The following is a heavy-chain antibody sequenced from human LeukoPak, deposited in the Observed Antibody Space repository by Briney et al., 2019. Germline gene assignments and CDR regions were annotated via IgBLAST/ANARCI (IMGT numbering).Heavy chain of an antibody. V-gene: IGHV1-3*04. Sequence: GASVKVSCKASGYTFTTYAMHWVRQAPGQRLEWMGWINTGNGDTTYSQKFQGRVTMTEDTSTDTAYMELSSLRSEDTAVYYCATDLLLYSGNDYWGQGTLVTVSS. CDR1: GYTFTTYA. J-gene: IGHJ4*02. CDR3: ATDLLLYSGNDY. CDR2: INTGNGDT. D-gene: IGHD1-26*01.